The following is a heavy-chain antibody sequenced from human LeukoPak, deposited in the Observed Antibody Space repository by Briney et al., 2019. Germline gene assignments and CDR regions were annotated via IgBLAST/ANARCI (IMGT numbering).Heavy chain of an antibody. D-gene: IGHD6-19*01. J-gene: IGHJ4*02. CDR2: TYYRSKWYN. Sequence: SQTLSLTCAISGDSVSSNSAAWNWIRQSPSRGLEWLGRTYYRSKWYNDYAVSVKSRITINPDTSKNQFSLQLNSVTPEDTAVYYCAREEGGRSGWYQKGGFDCWGQGTLVTVSS. CDR1: GDSVSSNSAA. CDR3: AREEGGRSGWYQKGGFDC. V-gene: IGHV6-1*01.